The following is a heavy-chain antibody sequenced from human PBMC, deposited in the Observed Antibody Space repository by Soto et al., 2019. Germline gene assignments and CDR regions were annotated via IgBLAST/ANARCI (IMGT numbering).Heavy chain of an antibody. J-gene: IGHJ6*02. Sequence: QVQLVESGGGVVQPGRSLRLSCAASGFTFSSYAMHWVRQAPGKGLESVAVISYDGSNKYYADSVKGRFTISRDNSKNTLYLQMNSLRAEDTAVYYCARDLVDSSGLAYYGMDVWGQGTTVTVSS. V-gene: IGHV3-30-3*01. D-gene: IGHD6-19*01. CDR1: GFTFSSYA. CDR2: ISYDGSNK. CDR3: ARDLVDSSGLAYYGMDV.